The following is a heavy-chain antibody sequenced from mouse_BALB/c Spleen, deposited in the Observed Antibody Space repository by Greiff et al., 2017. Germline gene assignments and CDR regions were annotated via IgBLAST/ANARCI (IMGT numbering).Heavy chain of an antibody. J-gene: IGHJ4*01. CDR2: IDPENGDT. CDR1: GFNIKDYY. D-gene: IGHD3-1*01. V-gene: IGHV14-4*02. CDR3: NEGPAARATSYAMDY. Sequence: VQLKQSGAELVRPGASVKLSCTASGFNIKDYYMHWVKQRPEQGLEWIGWIDPENGDTEYAPKFQGKATMTADTSSNTSYLQLSSLTSEDTAVYYGNEGPAARATSYAMDYWGQGTSVTVSS.